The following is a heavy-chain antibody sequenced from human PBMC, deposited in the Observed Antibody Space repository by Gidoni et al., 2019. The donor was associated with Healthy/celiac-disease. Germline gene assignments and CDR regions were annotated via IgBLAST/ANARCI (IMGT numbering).Heavy chain of an antibody. J-gene: IGHJ4*02. CDR3: ARSPPHNLVFDY. CDR1: GFSISTSGMR. D-gene: IGHD1-20*01. V-gene: IGHV2-70*04. Sequence: QVTLKESGPALVKPTQTLTLTCTFSGFSISTSGMRVSWIRQPPGKALEWLARIAWDDDKFYSTSLKTRLTISKDTSKNQVVLTMTDMDPVDTATYYCARSPPHNLVFDYWGQGTLVTVSS. CDR2: IAWDDDK.